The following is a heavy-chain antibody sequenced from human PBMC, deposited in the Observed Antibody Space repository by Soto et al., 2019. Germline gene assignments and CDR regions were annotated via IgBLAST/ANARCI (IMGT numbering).Heavy chain of an antibody. D-gene: IGHD2-2*01. V-gene: IGHV3-66*01. Sequence: GGSLRLSCAASGFTVSSNYMSWVRQAPGKGLEWVSVIYSGGSTYYADSVKGRFTISRDNSKNTLYLQMNSLRAEDTAVYYCAGSSSGEYQLPAEYFQHWGQGTLVTVSS. CDR3: AGSSSGEYQLPAEYFQH. CDR1: GFTVSSNY. J-gene: IGHJ1*01. CDR2: IYSGGST.